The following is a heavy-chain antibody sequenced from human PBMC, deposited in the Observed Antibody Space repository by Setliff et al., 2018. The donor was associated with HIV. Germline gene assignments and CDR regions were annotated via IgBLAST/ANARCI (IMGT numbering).Heavy chain of an antibody. V-gene: IGHV4-4*08. J-gene: IGHJ5*02. CDR2: IYTSGST. CDR1: DDSFSTNH. CDR3: ARYRYYYDSSGYGRWFDP. Sequence: SETLSLTCNVSDDSFSTNHWSWVRQPPGKGLEWIGYIYTSGSTNYNPSLKSRVTISVDTSENQFSLRLNSVTAADTAVYYCARYRYYYDSSGYGRWFDPWGQGTLVTVSS. D-gene: IGHD3-22*01.